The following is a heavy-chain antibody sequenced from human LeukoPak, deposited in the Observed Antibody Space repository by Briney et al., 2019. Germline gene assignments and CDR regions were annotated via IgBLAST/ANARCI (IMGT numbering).Heavy chain of an antibody. J-gene: IGHJ3*02. Sequence: GGSLRLSCAASGFTFSSYSMNWVRQAPGKGLEWVSSISSSSSYIYYADSVKGRFTISRDNAKNSLYLQMNSLRAEDTAVYYCARDRSVAGLFHAFDIWGQGTMVTVSS. CDR2: ISSSSSYI. D-gene: IGHD6-19*01. CDR1: GFTFSSYS. CDR3: ARDRSVAGLFHAFDI. V-gene: IGHV3-21*01.